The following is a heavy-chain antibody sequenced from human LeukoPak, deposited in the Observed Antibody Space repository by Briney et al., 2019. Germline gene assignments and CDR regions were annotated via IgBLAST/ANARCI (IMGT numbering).Heavy chain of an antibody. V-gene: IGHV3-9*01. CDR1: GFTFDDYA. J-gene: IGHJ3*02. Sequence: PGGSLRLSCAASGFTFDDYAMHWVRQAPGKGLEWVSGISWNSGSIGYADSVKGRFTISRDNAKNSLYLQMNSLRAEDTAVYYCAKSDDILTPKDAFDIWGQGTMVTVSS. CDR2: ISWNSGSI. D-gene: IGHD3-9*01. CDR3: AKSDDILTPKDAFDI.